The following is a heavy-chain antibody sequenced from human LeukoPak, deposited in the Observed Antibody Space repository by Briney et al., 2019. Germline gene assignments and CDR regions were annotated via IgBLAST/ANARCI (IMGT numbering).Heavy chain of an antibody. CDR2: ISSSSSYI. CDR3: AREGVGATTPLDY. V-gene: IGHV3-21*01. D-gene: IGHD1-26*01. Sequence: GGSLRLSCAASGFTFSSYSMNWVRQAPGKGLEWVSSISSSSSYIYYEDSVKGRFTISRDNAKNSLYLQMNSLRAEDTAVYYCAREGVGATTPLDYWGQGTLVTVSS. J-gene: IGHJ4*02. CDR1: GFTFSSYS.